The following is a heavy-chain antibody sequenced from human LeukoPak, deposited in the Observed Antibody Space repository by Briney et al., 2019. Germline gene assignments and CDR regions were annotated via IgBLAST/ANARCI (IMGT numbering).Heavy chain of an antibody. CDR3: ARGPDYYYDSSGYYWALDY. CDR1: GYTFTSYG. CDR2: ISAYNGNT. Sequence: ASVKVSCKASGYTFTSYGISWVRQAPGQGPEWMGWISAYNGNTNYAQKLQGRVTMTTDTSTSTAYMELRRLRSDDTAVYYCARGPDYYYDSSGYYWALDYWGQGTLVTVSS. V-gene: IGHV1-18*01. D-gene: IGHD3-22*01. J-gene: IGHJ4*02.